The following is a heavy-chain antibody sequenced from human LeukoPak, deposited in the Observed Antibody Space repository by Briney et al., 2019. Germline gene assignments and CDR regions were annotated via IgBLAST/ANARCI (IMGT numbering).Heavy chain of an antibody. Sequence: SETLSLTCAVYGGSFSGYYWSWIRQPPGKGLEWIWEINHSGSTNYNPSLKSRVTISVDTSKNQFSLKLSSVTAADTAVYYCASLKGYCSSTSCYRAYYYYMDVWGKGTRVSVSS. V-gene: IGHV4-34*01. CDR3: ASLKGYCSSTSCYRAYYYYMDV. CDR2: INHSGST. D-gene: IGHD2-2*01. J-gene: IGHJ6*03. CDR1: GGSFSGYY.